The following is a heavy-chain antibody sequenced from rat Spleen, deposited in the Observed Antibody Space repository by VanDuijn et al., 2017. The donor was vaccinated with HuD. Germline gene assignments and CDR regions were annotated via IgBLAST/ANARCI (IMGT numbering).Heavy chain of an antibody. Sequence: EVQLVESDGGLVQPGRSLKLSCAASGFTFSDYYMAWVRQAPTKGLEWVATISYDGSSTYYRDSVKGRFTISRDNAKSTLYLQMDSLRSEDTATYYCARRIYFDYWGQGVMVTVSS. CDR3: ARRIYFDY. CDR2: ISYDGSST. J-gene: IGHJ2*01. V-gene: IGHV5-29*01. CDR1: GFTFSDYY.